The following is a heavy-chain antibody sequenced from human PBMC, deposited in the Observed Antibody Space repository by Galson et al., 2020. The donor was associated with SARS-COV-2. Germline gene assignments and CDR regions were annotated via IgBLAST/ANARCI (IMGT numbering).Heavy chain of an antibody. CDR2: ISAYNGNT. V-gene: IGHV1-18*04. J-gene: IGHJ4*02. CDR3: ARDLGSNTCYSCFFDY. D-gene: IGHD2-15*01. CDR1: GYTFTSYG. Sequence: ASVKVSCKASGYTFTSYGISWVRQAPGQGLEWMGWISAYNGNTNYAQKLQGRVTMTTDTSTSTAYMELRSLRSDDTAVYYCARDLGSNTCYSCFFDYWGQGTLVTVSS.